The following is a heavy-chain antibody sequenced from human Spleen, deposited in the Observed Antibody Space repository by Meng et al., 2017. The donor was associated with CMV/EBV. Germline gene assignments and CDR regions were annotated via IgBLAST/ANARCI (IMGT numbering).Heavy chain of an antibody. CDR3: ARGRGDIVFDGMDV. Sequence: SVKVSCKASGGTFSTYIINWVRQAPGQGLEWMGRIVPIRSIANYAQKFQGRITITADNSTTTAYMELSSLRSADSAVYYCARGRGDIVFDGMDVWGQGTTVTVSS. CDR2: IVPIRSIA. D-gene: IGHD2-15*01. CDR1: GGTFSTYI. V-gene: IGHV1-69*02. J-gene: IGHJ6*02.